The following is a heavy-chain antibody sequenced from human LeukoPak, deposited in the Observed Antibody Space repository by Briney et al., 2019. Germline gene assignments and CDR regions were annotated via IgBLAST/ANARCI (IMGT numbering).Heavy chain of an antibody. V-gene: IGHV4-59*01. CDR2: IYYSGST. J-gene: IGHJ3*02. D-gene: IGHD5/OR15-5a*01. CDR1: GGSISSYY. CDR3: ARDKGLPQTFDI. Sequence: PSETLSLTCTVSGGSISSYYWSWIRQPPGKGLEWIGYIYYSGSTNYNPSLKSLVTMSVDTSKNQFSLKLSSVTAADTAVYYCARDKGLPQTFDIWGQGTMVTVSS.